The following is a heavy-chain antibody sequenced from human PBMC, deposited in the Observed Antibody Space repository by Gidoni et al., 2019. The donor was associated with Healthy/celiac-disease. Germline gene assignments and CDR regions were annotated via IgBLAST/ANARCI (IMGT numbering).Heavy chain of an antibody. CDR1: GYNFTSYD. Sequence: QVQLVQSGAEVKKPGASVKVSCKASGYNFTSYDINWVRQATGQGLEWMGWMNPNSGNTGYAQKFQGRVTMTRNTSISTAYMELSSLRSEDTAVYYCARGGYYDFWSGYYSPPYNWFDPWGQGTLVTVSS. CDR2: MNPNSGNT. V-gene: IGHV1-8*01. D-gene: IGHD3-3*01. J-gene: IGHJ5*02. CDR3: ARGGYYDFWSGYYSPPYNWFDP.